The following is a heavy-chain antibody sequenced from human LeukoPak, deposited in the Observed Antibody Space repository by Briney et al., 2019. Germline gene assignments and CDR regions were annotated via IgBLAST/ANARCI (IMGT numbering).Heavy chain of an antibody. CDR3: ARGSRSFDWLRLYFDF. V-gene: IGHV1-69-2*01. D-gene: IGHD3-9*01. Sequence: ASVKVSCKASGYTFNDYYIHWVQQAPGKGLEWMGRVDLEDGDTIYAEKFQGRVTITADTSTDTAFMDLSSLTSFDTAVYYCARGSRSFDWLRLYFDFWGQGTLVSVSP. CDR1: GYTFNDYY. CDR2: VDLEDGDT. J-gene: IGHJ4*02.